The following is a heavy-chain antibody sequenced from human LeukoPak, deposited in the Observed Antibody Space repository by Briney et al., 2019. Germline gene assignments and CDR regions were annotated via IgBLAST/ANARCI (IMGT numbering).Heavy chain of an antibody. CDR3: AKVVSPSSEDYYDSSGFDY. Sequence: GGSLRLSCAASGFTFSSYAMSWVRQAPGKGLEWVSAISGSGGSTYYADSVKGRFTISRDNSKNTLYLQMNSLRAEDTAVYYCAKVVSPSSEDYYDSSGFDYWGQGTLVTVSS. CDR1: GFTFSSYA. J-gene: IGHJ4*02. CDR2: ISGSGGST. V-gene: IGHV3-23*01. D-gene: IGHD3-22*01.